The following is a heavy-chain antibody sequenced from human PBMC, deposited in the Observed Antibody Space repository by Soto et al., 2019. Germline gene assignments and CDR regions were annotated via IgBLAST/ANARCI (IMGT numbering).Heavy chain of an antibody. Sequence: QVQLVQSGAEVKKPGASVKVSCKASGYTFTSYDINWVRQATGQGLEWMGWMNPNSGNTGYAQKLQGRGTMTRNTSISTAYMELSSLRSEDTAVYYCAGGVLSSGWYKFDYWGQGTLVTVSS. CDR1: GYTFTSYD. J-gene: IGHJ4*02. CDR3: AGGVLSSGWYKFDY. D-gene: IGHD6-19*01. V-gene: IGHV1-8*01. CDR2: MNPNSGNT.